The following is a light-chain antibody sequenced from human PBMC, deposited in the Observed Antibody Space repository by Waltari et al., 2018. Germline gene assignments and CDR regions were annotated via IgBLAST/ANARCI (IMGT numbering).Light chain of an antibody. CDR1: SSDVGGYHF. Sequence: QSALSQPASVSGSPGQSITIPCTGTSSDVGGYHFVSWYQQHPGKAPKVMIIDVSDRPSGVSNRFSGSKSGNTASLTISGLQAEDESDYYCSSYTRSSTWVFGGGTKLTVL. CDR3: SSYTRSSTWV. CDR2: DVS. V-gene: IGLV2-14*03. J-gene: IGLJ3*02.